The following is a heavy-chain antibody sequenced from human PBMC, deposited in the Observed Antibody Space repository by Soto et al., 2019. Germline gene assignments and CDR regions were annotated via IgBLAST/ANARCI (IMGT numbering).Heavy chain of an antibody. V-gene: IGHV2-5*02. CDR3: AHAGDYDLLTFDH. CDR2: IYWDDDK. J-gene: IGHJ4*02. D-gene: IGHD4-17*01. CDR1: GFSLSTYHMG. Sequence: QITLKESGPTLVRPAQTLTLTCDFSGFSLSTYHMGVAWIRHPPGKALEWLALIYWDDDKRYSHSLKDRLAIAKGTSSNQVVLTITNVDPGDTATYFCAHAGDYDLLTFDHWGPGTLVTVSS.